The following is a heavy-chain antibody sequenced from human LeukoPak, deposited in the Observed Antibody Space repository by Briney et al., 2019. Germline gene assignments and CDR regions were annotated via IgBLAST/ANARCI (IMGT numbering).Heavy chain of an antibody. CDR3: AREVVRYFDWSLSPIYNWFDP. CDR2: INHSGST. Sequence: PSETLSLTCAVYGGSFSGYYWSWIRQPPGKGLEWIGEINHSGSTNYNPSRKSRVTISVDTSKNQFSLKLSSVTAADTAVYYCAREVVRYFDWSLSPIYNWFDPWGQGTLVTVSS. CDR1: GGSFSGYY. J-gene: IGHJ5*02. D-gene: IGHD3-9*01. V-gene: IGHV4-34*01.